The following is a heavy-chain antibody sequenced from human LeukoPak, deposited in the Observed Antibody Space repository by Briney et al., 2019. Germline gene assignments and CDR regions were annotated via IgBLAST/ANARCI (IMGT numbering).Heavy chain of an antibody. V-gene: IGHV4-59*01. CDR1: GGSISTYY. D-gene: IGHD3-22*01. CDR2: MYYSGST. CDR3: AREGYYDSSGYWRFDI. J-gene: IGHJ3*02. Sequence: SETLSLTCTVSGGSISTYYWSWIRQPPGKGLECIGYMYYSGSTNYSPSLKSRVTISVDTSKNQFSLKLSSVTAADTAVYYCAREGYYDSSGYWRFDIWGQGTMVTVSS.